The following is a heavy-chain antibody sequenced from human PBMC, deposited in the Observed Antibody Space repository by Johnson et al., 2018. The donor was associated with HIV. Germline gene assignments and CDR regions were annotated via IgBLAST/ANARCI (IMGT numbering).Heavy chain of an antibody. J-gene: IGHJ3*02. CDR1: GFTFSDYY. Sequence: VQLVESGGGLVKPGGSLRLSCAVSGFTFSDYYMSWIRQAPGKGLEWVSAISGSGGSTYYADSVKGLFTISRDNAKNTVYLQMNSLRAEDTAVYYCAKVSGIAAAGHDAFDIWGQGTMVTVSS. CDR2: ISGSGGST. V-gene: IGHV3-23*04. D-gene: IGHD6-13*01. CDR3: AKVSGIAAAGHDAFDI.